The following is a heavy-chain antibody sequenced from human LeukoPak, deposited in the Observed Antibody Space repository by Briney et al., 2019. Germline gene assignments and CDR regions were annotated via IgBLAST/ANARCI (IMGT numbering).Heavy chain of an antibody. CDR3: ARARRGYCSSTSCYPRGYYYYYMDV. Sequence: GASVKVSCKASGYTFTSYDINWVRQATGQGLEWMGWMNPNSGNTGYAQKFQGRVTITRNTSISTAYMELSSLRSEDTAVYYCARARRGYCSSTSCYPRGYYYYYMDVWGKGTTVTVSS. CDR1: GYTFTSYD. V-gene: IGHV1-8*03. CDR2: MNPNSGNT. D-gene: IGHD2-2*03. J-gene: IGHJ6*03.